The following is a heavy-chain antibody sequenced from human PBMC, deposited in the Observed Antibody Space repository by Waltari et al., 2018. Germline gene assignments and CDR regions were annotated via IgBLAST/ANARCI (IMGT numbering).Heavy chain of an antibody. V-gene: IGHV1-46*01. CDR3: ALDTGALWMDV. Sequence: QVQLVQSGAEVKEHGASVNIPCKTSEYTFTSSYIHWVPQAPGQGLERMGISNPSGGSTIYAQKFQGRVTMTRDTSTSTVYMELSSLRSEDTAVYYCALDTGALWMDVWGQGTTVTVSS. J-gene: IGHJ6*02. CDR2: SNPSGGST. D-gene: IGHD2-21*01. CDR1: EYTFTSSY.